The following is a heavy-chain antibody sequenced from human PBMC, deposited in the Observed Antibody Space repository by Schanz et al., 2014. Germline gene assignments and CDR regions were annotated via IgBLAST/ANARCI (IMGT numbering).Heavy chain of an antibody. CDR2: IGYDGSEK. J-gene: IGHJ4*02. Sequence: QVQLVESGGGVVQPGRSLRLSCATSGLNFDYYGMNWVRQAPGKGLEWVANIGYDGSEKYYVDSVKGRFTISRDNSKDTLYLQMSGLTPEDTAVYYCARGPIPIQGVPMDFWGQGTLXIVSS. V-gene: IGHV3-33*01. CDR3: ARGPIPIQGVPMDF. D-gene: IGHD3-10*01. CDR1: GLNFDYYG.